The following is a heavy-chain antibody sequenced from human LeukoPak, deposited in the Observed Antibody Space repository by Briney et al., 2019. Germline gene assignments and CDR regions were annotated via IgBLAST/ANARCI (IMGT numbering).Heavy chain of an antibody. CDR1: GATFTKYG. CDR2: ISRSGDIT. CDR3: ATEGFYY. V-gene: IGHV3-23*01. J-gene: IGHJ4*02. Sequence: GGSLRLSCAASGATFTKYGMKWVRQAAGAGLEYISGISRSGDITHYADSVKGRFTISRDNVQNTLYLQMNSLKAEDTALYYCATEGFYYWGPGTQVTVSS.